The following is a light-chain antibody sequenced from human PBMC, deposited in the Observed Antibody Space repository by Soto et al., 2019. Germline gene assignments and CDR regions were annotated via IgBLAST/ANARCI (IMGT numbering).Light chain of an antibody. CDR2: DAS. Sequence: EIVLTQSPATLSLSPGERATLSCRASQSVSSYLAWYQQTPGQAPRLLIYDASNRATGIPARFSGSGSGTDFTLTISSLEPEDFAVYDCQQRSNWLYTFGQGTKLEIK. V-gene: IGKV3-11*01. CDR3: QQRSNWLYT. CDR1: QSVSSY. J-gene: IGKJ2*01.